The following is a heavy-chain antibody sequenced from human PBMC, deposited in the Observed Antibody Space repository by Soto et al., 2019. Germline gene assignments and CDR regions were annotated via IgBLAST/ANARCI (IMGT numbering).Heavy chain of an antibody. CDR3: AHVDHCSSTSCYITVFDY. J-gene: IGHJ4*02. CDR2: IYWDEDK. D-gene: IGHD2-2*02. Sequence: QITLKESGPTLVKPTQTLTLTCTFSGFSLSTSGVGVGWIRQPPGKALEWLALIYWDEDKRYSPSLTSRLTITKDTSKNQVVLTMTNMDPVDTATYYCAHVDHCSSTSCYITVFDYWGQGTLVTVSS. V-gene: IGHV2-5*02. CDR1: GFSLSTSGVG.